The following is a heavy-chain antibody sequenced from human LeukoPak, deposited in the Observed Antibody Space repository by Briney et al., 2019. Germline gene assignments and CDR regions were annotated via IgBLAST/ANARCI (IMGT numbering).Heavy chain of an antibody. CDR3: ARLSTSVAGGDH. V-gene: IGHV3-7*01. D-gene: IGHD6-19*01. Sequence: GGYLRRSCTASGFSFSTSWMSWVRQTPGKGLEWVANIKKDGSEEYYVDSVKTRFTISRDNAKNSLYLQLNSLIVEDTAVYYCARLSTSVAGGDHWGQGTLVTVSS. CDR2: IKKDGSEE. J-gene: IGHJ4*02. CDR1: GFSFSTSW.